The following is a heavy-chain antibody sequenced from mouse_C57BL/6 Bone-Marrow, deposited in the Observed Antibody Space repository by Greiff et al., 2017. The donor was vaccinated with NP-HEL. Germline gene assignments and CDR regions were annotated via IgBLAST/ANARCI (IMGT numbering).Heavy chain of an antibody. J-gene: IGHJ2*01. D-gene: IGHD2-3*01. CDR2: IYPGGGYT. CDR3: ARWRLLFFDY. V-gene: IGHV1-63*01. CDR1: GYTFTNYW. Sequence: VQLQQSGAELVRPGTSVKMSCKASGYTFTNYWIGWAKQRPGHGLEWIGDIYPGGGYTNYNEKFKGKATLTADKSSSTAYMQFSSLTSEDSAIYYCARWRLLFFDYWGQGTTLTVSS.